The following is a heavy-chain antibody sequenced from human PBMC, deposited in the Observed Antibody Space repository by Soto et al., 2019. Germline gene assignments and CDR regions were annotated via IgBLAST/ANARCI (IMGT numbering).Heavy chain of an antibody. CDR1: GFTFSDYY. CDR3: ARERDYYDSSGYYFDY. J-gene: IGHJ4*02. V-gene: IGHV3-11*06. CDR2: ISSSSSYT. Sequence: QVQLVESGGGLVKPGGSLRLSCAASGFTFSDYYMSWIRQAPGKGLEWVSYISSSSSYTNYADSVKGRFTISRDNAKNSLYLQMNSLGAEDTAVYYCARERDYYDSSGYYFDYWGQGTLVTVSS. D-gene: IGHD3-22*01.